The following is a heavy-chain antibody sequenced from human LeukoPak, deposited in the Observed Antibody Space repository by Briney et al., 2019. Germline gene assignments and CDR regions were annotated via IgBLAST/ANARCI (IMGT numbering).Heavy chain of an antibody. CDR3: AKSTWSTNYFDY. Sequence: PGGSLRVSCAASGFTFSSYSMNWVRQAPGKGLEWVSSISSSSSYIYYAGSVEGRFTISRDNAKNSLYLQMNSLRAEDSAVYYCAKSTWSTNYFDYWGRGTLVTVSS. V-gene: IGHV3-21*01. CDR2: ISSSSSYI. J-gene: IGHJ4*02. CDR1: GFTFSSYS. D-gene: IGHD5/OR15-5a*01.